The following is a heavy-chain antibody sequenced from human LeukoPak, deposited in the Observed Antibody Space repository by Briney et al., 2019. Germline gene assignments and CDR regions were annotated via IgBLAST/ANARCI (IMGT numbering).Heavy chain of an antibody. CDR3: ARLSGSSGTPVSFFGLDV. D-gene: IGHD6-19*01. Sequence: SETLSLTCTVSGGSMTNYYWTWIRQPPGKGLGWVGHIYYRGDIKYNPSLKSRVTVLVDTSKQQFSLRLTSVSAADAAVYYCARLSGSSGTPVSFFGLDVWGLGTTVTVSS. V-gene: IGHV4-59*08. J-gene: IGHJ6*02. CDR2: IYYRGDI. CDR1: GGSMTNYY.